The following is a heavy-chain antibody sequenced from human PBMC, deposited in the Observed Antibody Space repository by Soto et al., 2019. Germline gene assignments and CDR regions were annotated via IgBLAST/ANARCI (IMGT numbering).Heavy chain of an antibody. CDR3: AAPTKDYYDSSGEFDY. Sequence: ASVKVSCKASGYTFTSYGISWVRQAPGQGLEWMGGISANNGTANYAQKLQGRVTMTADESTSTAYMELSSLRSEDTAVYYCAAPTKDYYDSSGEFDYWGQGTLVTVSS. V-gene: IGHV1-18*01. CDR1: GYTFTSYG. CDR2: ISANNGTA. D-gene: IGHD3-22*01. J-gene: IGHJ4*02.